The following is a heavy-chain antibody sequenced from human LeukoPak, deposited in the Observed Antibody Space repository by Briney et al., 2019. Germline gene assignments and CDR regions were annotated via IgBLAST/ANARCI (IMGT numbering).Heavy chain of an antibody. J-gene: IGHJ4*02. V-gene: IGHV3-21*01. CDR2: INNNSLYR. CDR3: ATSEYSGSYLLDY. Sequence: GGSLRLSCAASGFTFSSYNMNWVRQAPGKGLEWVSSINNNSLYRSYADSVKGRFTISRDNTQNSLYLQMNSLRAEDTAVHYCATSEYSGSYLLDYWGQGTLVTVSS. D-gene: IGHD1-26*01. CDR1: GFTFSSYN.